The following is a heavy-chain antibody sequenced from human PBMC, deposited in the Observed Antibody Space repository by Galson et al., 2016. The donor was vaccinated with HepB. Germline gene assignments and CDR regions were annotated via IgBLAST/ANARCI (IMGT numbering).Heavy chain of an antibody. Sequence: SLRLSCAASGFTFSAYGMHWVRQAPGKGLEWVANIKEDGSVKYHVDSVQGRFTISRDNAKNSLYLQMNSLRAEDTAVYYCAREPRAGAYYFDYWGQGTLVTVSS. V-gene: IGHV3-7*03. J-gene: IGHJ4*02. CDR2: IKEDGSVK. CDR3: AREPRAGAYYFDY. D-gene: IGHD2-21*01. CDR1: GFTFSAYG.